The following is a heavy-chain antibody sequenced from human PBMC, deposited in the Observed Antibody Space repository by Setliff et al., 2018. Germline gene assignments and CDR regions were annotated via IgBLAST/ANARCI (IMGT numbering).Heavy chain of an antibody. J-gene: IGHJ6*03. D-gene: IGHD2-15*01. CDR2: ISSSSTTI. V-gene: IGHV3-48*01. Sequence: GGSLRLSCAASGFTFSSYWMNWVRQAPGKGLEWLSYISSSSTTIYYADSVKGRFTVSRDNAKNSLYLQMNSLRAEDTAVYYCAKEAANYYYYMDVWGKGTTVTVSS. CDR1: GFTFSSYW. CDR3: AKEAANYYYYMDV.